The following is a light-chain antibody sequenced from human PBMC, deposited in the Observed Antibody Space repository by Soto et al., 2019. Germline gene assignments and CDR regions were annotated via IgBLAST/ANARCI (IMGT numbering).Light chain of an antibody. CDR2: EVN. CDR3: SSYTSDNRSYV. CDR1: SSDVGAYTS. J-gene: IGLJ1*01. Sequence: QSALTQPASVSASPGQSITISCTGTSSDVGAYTSVSWYQQHPGKVLKVVIYEVNNRPSGVSNRFSGSKSGNTASLTISGLQAEDEAHYYCSSYTSDNRSYVFGTGTKVTVL. V-gene: IGLV2-14*01.